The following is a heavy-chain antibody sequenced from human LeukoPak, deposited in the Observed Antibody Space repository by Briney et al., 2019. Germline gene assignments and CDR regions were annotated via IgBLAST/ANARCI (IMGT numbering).Heavy chain of an antibody. D-gene: IGHD2-21*02. Sequence: SVKVSCKSSGYTFTSYDINWVRQAPGQGLEWMGRIIPILGIANYAQKFQGRVTITADKSTSTAYMELSSLRSEDTAVYYCASYSLAYCGGDCYWAFDIWGQGTMVTVSS. CDR3: ASYSLAYCGGDCYWAFDI. V-gene: IGHV1-69*04. CDR1: GYTFTSYD. J-gene: IGHJ3*02. CDR2: IIPILGIA.